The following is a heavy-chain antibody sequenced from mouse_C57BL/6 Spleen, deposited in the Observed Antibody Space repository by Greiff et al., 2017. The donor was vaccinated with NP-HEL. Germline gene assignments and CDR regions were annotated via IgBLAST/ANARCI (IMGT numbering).Heavy chain of an antibody. V-gene: IGHV5-4*01. Sequence: EVKLVESGGGLVKPGGSLKLSCAASGFTFSSYAMSWVRQTPEKRLEWVATISDGGSYTYYPDNVKGRFTISRDNAKNNLYLQMSHLKSEDTAMYYCARDCGYGTHWYFDVWGTGTTVTVSS. CDR2: ISDGGSYT. D-gene: IGHD2-1*01. CDR3: ARDCGYGTHWYFDV. J-gene: IGHJ1*03. CDR1: GFTFSSYA.